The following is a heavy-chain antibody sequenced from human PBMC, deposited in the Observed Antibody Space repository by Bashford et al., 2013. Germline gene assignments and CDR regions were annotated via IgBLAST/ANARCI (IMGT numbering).Heavy chain of an antibody. CDR3: AKMVQLKKGVGIFNWFDS. Sequence: VRQAPGKGLEWVSIIDSGGTTYYADSVKGRVTISRDNSQSTLFLQLSSLRAEDTAVYYCAKMVQLKKGVGIFNWFDSWGQGALVTVSS. V-gene: IGHV3-53*01. CDR2: IDSGGTT. J-gene: IGHJ5*01. D-gene: IGHD1-1*01.